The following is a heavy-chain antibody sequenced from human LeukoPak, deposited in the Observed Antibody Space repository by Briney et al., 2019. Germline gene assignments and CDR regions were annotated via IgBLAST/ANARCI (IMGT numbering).Heavy chain of an antibody. Sequence: GESLKISCKASGFTFSTYSFAWVRQMPGKGLEWMGVIYAGDSSTRYSPSFQGQVTISVDKSISTVYLQWSSLKASDSAIYYCARHSRYDSWGQGTLVTVSS. CDR1: GFTFSTYS. V-gene: IGHV5-51*01. D-gene: IGHD3-16*01. CDR3: ARHSRYDS. J-gene: IGHJ4*02. CDR2: IYAGDSST.